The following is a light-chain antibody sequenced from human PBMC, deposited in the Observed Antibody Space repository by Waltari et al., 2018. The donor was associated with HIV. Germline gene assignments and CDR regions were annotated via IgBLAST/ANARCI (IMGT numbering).Light chain of an antibody. V-gene: IGLV3-27*01. CDR2: KDS. CDR3: YSAADNNLGV. CDR1: VLATKY. J-gene: IGLJ3*02. Sequence: SYELTQPPSVSVSPGQTARITCSGDVLATKYARWFQQKPGQAPVLVIYKDSERPSGIPERFSGSSLGTTVTLTISGAQVEDEADYYCYSAADNNLGVFGGGTKLTVL.